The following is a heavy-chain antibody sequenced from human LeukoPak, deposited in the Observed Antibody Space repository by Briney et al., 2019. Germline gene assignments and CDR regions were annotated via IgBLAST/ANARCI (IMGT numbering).Heavy chain of an antibody. CDR2: IDGSGSS. D-gene: IGHD2-15*01. Sequence: PSETLSLTCTVSGYSISSGYLWGWIRQPPGKGLEWIGSIDGSGSSYYNPSLKSRVIISVDTSRNQFSLKMTSVTAADTAVYYCARVPRKCSGDRCYSRWFDPWGQGTLVIVSS. CDR1: GYSISSGYL. J-gene: IGHJ5*02. CDR3: ARVPRKCSGDRCYSRWFDP. V-gene: IGHV4-38-2*02.